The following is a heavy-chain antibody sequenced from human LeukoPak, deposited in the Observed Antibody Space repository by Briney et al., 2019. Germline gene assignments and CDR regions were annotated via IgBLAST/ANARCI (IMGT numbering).Heavy chain of an antibody. J-gene: IGHJ4*02. CDR3: AKNRAVVVPAAPLDY. Sequence: GGSLRLSCAASGFTFSSYAMSWVRQAPGKGLEWVSAISGSGGSTYYADSVKGRFTISRDNSKNTLYLQMNSLRAKDTAVYYCAKNRAVVVPAAPLDYWGQGTLVTVSS. V-gene: IGHV3-23*01. CDR2: ISGSGGST. D-gene: IGHD2-2*01. CDR1: GFTFSSYA.